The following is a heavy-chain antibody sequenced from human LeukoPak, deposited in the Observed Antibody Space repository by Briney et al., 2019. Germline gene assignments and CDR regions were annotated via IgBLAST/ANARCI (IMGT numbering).Heavy chain of an antibody. CDR3: ATVTDDAFDI. J-gene: IGHJ3*02. CDR2: ISGSGGST. Sequence: GGSLRLSCAASGFTFSSYAMSWVRQAPGKGLERVSAISGSGGSTYYTDSVKGRFTNSRDNSKNKLYLQMNSLRAEDTAVYYCATVTDDAFDIWGQGAMVTVSS. CDR1: GFTFSSYA. V-gene: IGHV3-23*01.